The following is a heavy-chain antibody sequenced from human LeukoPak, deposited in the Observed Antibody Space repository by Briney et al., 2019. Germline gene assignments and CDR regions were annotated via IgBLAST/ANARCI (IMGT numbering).Heavy chain of an antibody. D-gene: IGHD3-10*01. CDR1: GGSFSGYY. Sequence: SETLSLTCAVYGGSFSGYYWSWIRQPPGKGLEWIGEINHSGSTNYNPSLKSRVTISVDTSKNQFSLKLSSVTAADTAVYYCARGRWVTTVRGASQAGRHWFDPWGQGALVTVSS. J-gene: IGHJ5*02. CDR3: ARGRWVTTVRGASQAGRHWFDP. CDR2: INHSGST. V-gene: IGHV4-34*01.